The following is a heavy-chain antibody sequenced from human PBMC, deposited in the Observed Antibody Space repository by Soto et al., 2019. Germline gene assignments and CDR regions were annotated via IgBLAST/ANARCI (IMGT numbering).Heavy chain of an antibody. Sequence: ASVKVSCTASGYTFTSYGISWVRQAPGQGLEWMGWISAYNGNTNYAQKLQGRVTMTTDTSTSTAYMELRSLRSDDTAVYYCARDRPKQWIDTAGDYYYYYYGMDVWGQGTTVTVSS. V-gene: IGHV1-18*01. CDR2: ISAYNGNT. J-gene: IGHJ6*02. CDR1: GYTFTSYG. D-gene: IGHD6-13*01. CDR3: ARDRPKQWIDTAGDYYYYYYGMDV.